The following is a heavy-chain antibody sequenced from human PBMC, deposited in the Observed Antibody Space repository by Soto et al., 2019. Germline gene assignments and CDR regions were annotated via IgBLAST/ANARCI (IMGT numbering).Heavy chain of an antibody. J-gene: IGHJ4*02. D-gene: IGHD3-3*01. Sequence: SETLSLTCTVSGGSISSYYWSWIRQPPGKGLERIGNIYYSGSTNYNPSLKSRVTISVDTSKNQCSLKLSSVTAADTAVYYCARLEIFGVVIKVGYFDYWGQGTLVTVSS. CDR1: GGSISSYY. CDR3: ARLEIFGVVIKVGYFDY. CDR2: IYYSGST. V-gene: IGHV4-59*08.